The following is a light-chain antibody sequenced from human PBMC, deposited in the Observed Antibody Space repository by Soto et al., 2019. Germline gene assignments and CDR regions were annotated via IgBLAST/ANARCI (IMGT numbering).Light chain of an antibody. Sequence: DIQLTQSPSFLSASVGDRVTITCRASQGISSYLAWYQQKPGKAPKLLIYAASTLQSGVPSRFSGSGSGTEFTLTISSLQTDDFGTYYCQQYNSHPWTFGQGTKVDIK. CDR2: AAS. V-gene: IGKV1-9*01. CDR3: QQYNSHPWT. CDR1: QGISSY. J-gene: IGKJ1*01.